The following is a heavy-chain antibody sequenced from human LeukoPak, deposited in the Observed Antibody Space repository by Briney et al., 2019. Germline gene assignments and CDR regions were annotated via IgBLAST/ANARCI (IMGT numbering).Heavy chain of an antibody. J-gene: IGHJ3*02. CDR2: TSGSGRTT. CDR1: GFTFNTYA. V-gene: IGHV3-23*01. Sequence: QPGGSLRLSCAASGFTFNTYAMSWVRQAPGKGLEWVSGTSGSGRTTYYADSVKGRITISRDNSKNTLYVQMNSLRAEDTAVYYCAKDRRELDVFDIWGQGTMVTVSS. CDR3: AKDRRELDVFDI.